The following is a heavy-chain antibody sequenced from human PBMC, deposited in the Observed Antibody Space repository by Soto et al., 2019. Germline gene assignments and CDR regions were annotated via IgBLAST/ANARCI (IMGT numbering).Heavy chain of an antibody. CDR3: ASPADGDYGAFDI. Sequence: PSETLSLTCTVSGGSISSGDYYWSWIRQPPGKGLEWIGYIYYSGSTYYNPSLKSRVTISVDTSKNQFPLKLSSVTAADTAVYYCASPADGDYGAFDIWGQGTMVTVSS. J-gene: IGHJ3*02. V-gene: IGHV4-30-4*01. D-gene: IGHD4-17*01. CDR1: GGSISSGDYY. CDR2: IYYSGST.